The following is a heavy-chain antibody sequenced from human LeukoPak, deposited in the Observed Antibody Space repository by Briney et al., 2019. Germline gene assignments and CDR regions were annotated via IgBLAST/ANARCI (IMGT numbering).Heavy chain of an antibody. J-gene: IGHJ4*02. D-gene: IGHD3-10*01. Sequence: ASVKVSCKASGYTFTDYYMHWVRQAPGQGLEWMGWIGAYNGNTEYAQKIQGRVTMTTDTSTSTAYMELTSLRYDDTAVYYCARDYGSGSFRDFDYWGQGTRVTVSS. CDR2: IGAYNGNT. CDR1: GYTFTDYY. V-gene: IGHV1-18*04. CDR3: ARDYGSGSFRDFDY.